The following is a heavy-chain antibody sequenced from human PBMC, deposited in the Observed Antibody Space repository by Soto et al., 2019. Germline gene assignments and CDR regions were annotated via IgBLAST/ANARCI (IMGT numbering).Heavy chain of an antibody. V-gene: IGHV3-30-3*01. Sequence: QVQLVESGGGVVQPARSLRLSCAASGFTFSSYAMHWVRQAPGKGLEWVAVISYDGSNKYYADSVKGRFTISRDNSKNTLYLQMNSLRAEDTAVYYCARDLYYSGMDVWGQGTTVTVSS. J-gene: IGHJ6*02. CDR2: ISYDGSNK. CDR3: ARDLYYSGMDV. CDR1: GFTFSSYA.